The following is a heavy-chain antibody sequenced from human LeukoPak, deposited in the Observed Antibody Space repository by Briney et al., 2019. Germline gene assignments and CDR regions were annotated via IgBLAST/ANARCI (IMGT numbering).Heavy chain of an antibody. V-gene: IGHV3-30*02. CDR2: IRYDGSNK. Sequence: PGGSLRLSCAASGFTFSSYGMHWVRQAPGKGLEWVAFIRYDGSNKYYADSVKGRFTISRDNSKNTLYLQMNSLRAEDTAVYYCAKDKPEMATICDAFDIWGQGTMVTVSS. D-gene: IGHD5-24*01. J-gene: IGHJ3*02. CDR1: GFTFSSYG. CDR3: AKDKPEMATICDAFDI.